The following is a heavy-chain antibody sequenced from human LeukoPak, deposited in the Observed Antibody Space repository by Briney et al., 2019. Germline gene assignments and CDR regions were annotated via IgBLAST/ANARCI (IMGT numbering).Heavy chain of an antibody. J-gene: IGHJ5*02. CDR1: GGSISSYY. CDR3: ARESYSSSWYYGNWFDP. Sequence: SDTLSLTCTVSGGSISSYYWSWIRQPPGKGLEWIGYIYYSGSTNYNPSLKSRVTISVDTSKNQFSLKLSSVTAADTAVYYCARESYSSSWYYGNWFDPWGQGTLVTVSS. CDR2: IYYSGST. V-gene: IGHV4-59*01. D-gene: IGHD6-13*01.